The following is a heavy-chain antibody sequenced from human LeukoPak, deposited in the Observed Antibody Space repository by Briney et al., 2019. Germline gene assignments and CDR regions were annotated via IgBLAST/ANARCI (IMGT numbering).Heavy chain of an antibody. CDR2: IYYSGST. D-gene: IGHD4-17*01. V-gene: IGHV4-59*08. CDR3: ARQATVTNFDY. J-gene: IGHJ4*02. CDR1: GGSISSYY. Sequence: SETLSLTCTVSGGSISSYYWSWIRQPPGKGLEWIGYIYYSGSTNYNPSLKSRVTISVDTSKNQFSLKPSSVTAADTAVYYCARQATVTNFDYWGQGTLVTVSS.